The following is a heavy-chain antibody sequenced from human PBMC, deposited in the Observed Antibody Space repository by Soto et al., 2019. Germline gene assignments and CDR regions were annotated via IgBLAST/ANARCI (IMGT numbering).Heavy chain of an antibody. V-gene: IGHV4-4*08. CDR1: GGSIFSYY. J-gene: IGHJ4*02. CDR2: IYYSGST. Sequence: PSETLSLTCTVSGGSIFSYYWSWIRQPPGKGLEWIGCIYYSGSTNYNPSLNSRVTISVDTSKNQFSLKLSSVTAADTAVYYCARDGAAAPFDYWGQGTLVTVSS. D-gene: IGHD6-13*01. CDR3: ARDGAAAPFDY.